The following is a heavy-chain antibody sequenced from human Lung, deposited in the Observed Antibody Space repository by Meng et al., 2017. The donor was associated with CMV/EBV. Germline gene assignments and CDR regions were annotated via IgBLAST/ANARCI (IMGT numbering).Heavy chain of an antibody. CDR2: ISHSGTT. Sequence: SETLSLTCTVSNGSINNYYWSWIRQPPGKGLEWIGYISHSGTTNYNPSLKSRVTLSVDTPNNQFSLRLTSVTATDTATYYCARDNYVRGDYYYGLDVWGQGSTVTVS. CDR3: ARDNYVRGDYYYGLDV. J-gene: IGHJ6*02. CDR1: NGSINNYY. V-gene: IGHV4-59*01. D-gene: IGHD3-16*01.